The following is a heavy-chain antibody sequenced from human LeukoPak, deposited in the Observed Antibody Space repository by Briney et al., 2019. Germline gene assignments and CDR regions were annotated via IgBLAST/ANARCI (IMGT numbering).Heavy chain of an antibody. CDR3: ARVYCSSTSCYASWFDP. CDR2: ISAYNGKT. D-gene: IGHD2-2*01. J-gene: IGHJ5*02. CDR1: GYTFISYG. V-gene: IGHV1-18*01. Sequence: ASVKVSRKGSGYTFISYGISWVRQAPGQERERMGWISAYNGKTNYVHKLQGRVTMTTDTSKSTAYLVVRSLRSDDTAVYYCARVYCSSTSCYASWFDPWGQGTLVTVSS.